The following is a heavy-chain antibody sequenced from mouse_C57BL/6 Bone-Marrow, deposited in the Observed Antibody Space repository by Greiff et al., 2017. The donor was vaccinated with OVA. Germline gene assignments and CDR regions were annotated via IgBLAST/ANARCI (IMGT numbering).Heavy chain of an antibody. CDR2: IRNKANGYTT. D-gene: IGHD2-4*01. J-gene: IGHJ3*01. Sequence: DVQLQESGGGLVQPGGSLSLSCAASGFTFTDYYMSWVRQPPGKALEWLGFIRNKANGYTTEYSASVKGRFTISRDNSQSILYLQMNALRAEDSATYYCARYRGRDYDWFAYWGQGTLVTVSA. CDR1: GFTFTDYY. CDR3: ARYRGRDYDWFAY. V-gene: IGHV7-3*01.